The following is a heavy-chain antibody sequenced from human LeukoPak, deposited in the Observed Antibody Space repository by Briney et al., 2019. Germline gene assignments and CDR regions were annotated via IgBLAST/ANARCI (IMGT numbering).Heavy chain of an antibody. CDR3: ARTYNYESSGYYHYFDY. CDR1: GYTFTSYG. J-gene: IGHJ4*02. V-gene: IGHV1-18*01. Sequence: ASVKVSCKASGYTFTSYGISWVRQAPGQGLEWMGWISAYNGNTNYPQKLQGRVTMTTDTSTSTAYMELRSLRSDDTAVYYCARTYNYESSGYYHYFDYWGQGTLVTVSS. D-gene: IGHD3-22*01. CDR2: ISAYNGNT.